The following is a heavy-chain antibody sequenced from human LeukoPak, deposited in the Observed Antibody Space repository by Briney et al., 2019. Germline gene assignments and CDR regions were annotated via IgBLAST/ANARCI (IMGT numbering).Heavy chain of an antibody. V-gene: IGHV1-18*01. D-gene: IGHD6-19*01. Sequence: ASVKVSCKASGYTFTSYGINWVRQAPGQGLEWMGWISAYNGNTNYAQKLQDRVTMTTDTSTSTAYMELRSLRSDDTAIYYCARMMSIPVAGHRPLFDYWGQGILVTVSS. J-gene: IGHJ4*02. CDR1: GYTFTSYG. CDR3: ARMMSIPVAGHRPLFDY. CDR2: ISAYNGNT.